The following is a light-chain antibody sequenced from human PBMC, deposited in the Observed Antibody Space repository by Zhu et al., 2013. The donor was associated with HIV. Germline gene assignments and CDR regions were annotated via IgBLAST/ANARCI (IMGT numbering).Light chain of an antibody. J-gene: IGLJ1*01. CDR1: SSDVGGYNY. Sequence: QSALTQPASVSGSPGQSITISCTGTSSDVGGYNYVSWYQQHPGKAPKLMIYEVTNRPSGVSNRFSGSKSGNTASLTISGLQAEDEADYYCSSYTGSSTFEVFGTGTKVTVL. V-gene: IGLV2-14*01. CDR3: SSYTGSSTFEV. CDR2: EVT.